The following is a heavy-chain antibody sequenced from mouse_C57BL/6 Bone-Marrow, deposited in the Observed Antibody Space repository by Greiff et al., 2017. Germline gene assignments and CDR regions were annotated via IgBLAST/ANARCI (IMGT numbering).Heavy chain of an antibody. CDR1: GYTFTDYY. Sequence: EVQLQQSGPELVKPGASVKISCKASGYTFTDYYMNWVKQSHGKSLEWIGDINPNNGGTSYNQKFKGKATLTVDKSSSTAYVELRSLTSEDSAVYYCARDGAMVTTGTWFAYWGQGTLVTVSA. D-gene: IGHD2-2*01. CDR2: INPNNGGT. V-gene: IGHV1-26*01. J-gene: IGHJ3*01. CDR3: ARDGAMVTTGTWFAY.